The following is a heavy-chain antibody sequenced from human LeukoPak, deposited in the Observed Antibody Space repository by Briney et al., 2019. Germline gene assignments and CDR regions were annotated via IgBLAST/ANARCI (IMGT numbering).Heavy chain of an antibody. V-gene: IGHV3-21*01. Sequence: PGGSLRLSCAASGFTFSSYSMNWVRQAPGKGLEWVSSISDDSNYIYYVDSMKGRFTISRDNSKNTLYLQMNSLRAEDTAVYYCAKDEGIDDSSGYCDYWGQGTLVTVSS. CDR1: GFTFSSYS. J-gene: IGHJ4*02. D-gene: IGHD3-22*01. CDR3: AKDEGIDDSSGYCDY. CDR2: ISDDSNYI.